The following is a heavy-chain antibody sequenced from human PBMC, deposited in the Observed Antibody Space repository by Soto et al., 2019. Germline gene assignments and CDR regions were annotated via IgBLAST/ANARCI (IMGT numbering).Heavy chain of an antibody. Sequence: QITLTESGPTLVKPTQTLTLTCTFSGLSLTNSGVGVSWIRQPPGKALEWLAVIYWDDAKHFSPSQKSRLTITKDSSKNQVVLTMTNMDSVYTATYFCAQMDFDLYGMDVWGQGTTVIVSS. D-gene: IGHD3-9*01. J-gene: IGHJ6*02. CDR3: AQMDFDLYGMDV. CDR1: GLSLTNSGVG. CDR2: IYWDDAK. V-gene: IGHV2-5*02.